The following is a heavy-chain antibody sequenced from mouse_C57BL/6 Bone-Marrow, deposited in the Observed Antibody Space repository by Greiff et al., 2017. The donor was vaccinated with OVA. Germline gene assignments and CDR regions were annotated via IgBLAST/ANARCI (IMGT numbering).Heavy chain of an antibody. J-gene: IGHJ4*01. CDR3: ARPPYDYDYYYAMDD. CDR2: ISNGGGST. V-gene: IGHV5-12*01. Sequence: EVKLMESGGGLVQPGGSLKLSCAASGFTFSDYYMYWVRQTPEKRLEWVAYISNGGGSTYYPDTVKGRFTISRDNAKNTLYLQMSRLKSEDTAMYYCARPPYDYDYYYAMDDWGQGTSVTVSS. CDR1: GFTFSDYY. D-gene: IGHD2-4*01.